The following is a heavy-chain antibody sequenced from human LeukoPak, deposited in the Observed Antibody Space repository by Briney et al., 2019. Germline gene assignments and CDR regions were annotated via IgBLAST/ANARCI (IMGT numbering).Heavy chain of an antibody. CDR1: GGSFSSYY. CDR2: INNSGST. V-gene: IGHV4-4*07. CDR3: ARDGAPDYVLLWLGGAPRGAFDS. Sequence: SETLSLTCAASGGSFSSYYLNWIRQPPGKGLEWIGRINNSGSTNYNPSLKSRVTISVDTSKNQFSVKLSTENCAVTAVYYCARDGAPDYVLLWLGGAPRGAFDSWEQGTMVTVSS. J-gene: IGHJ3*02. D-gene: IGHD3-10*01.